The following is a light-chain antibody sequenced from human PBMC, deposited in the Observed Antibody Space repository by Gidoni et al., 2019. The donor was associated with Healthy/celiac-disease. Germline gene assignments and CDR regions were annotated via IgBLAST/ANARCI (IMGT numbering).Light chain of an antibody. Sequence: SYELTQPPSVSVSPGQTASITCSGDKLGDKYACWYQQKPCQSPVLVIYQDSKRPSGIPERFSGSNSGNTATLTISGTQAMDEADYYCQAWDSSTVVVGGGTKLTVL. CDR1: KLGDKY. CDR3: QAWDSSTVV. J-gene: IGLJ2*01. CDR2: QDS. V-gene: IGLV3-1*01.